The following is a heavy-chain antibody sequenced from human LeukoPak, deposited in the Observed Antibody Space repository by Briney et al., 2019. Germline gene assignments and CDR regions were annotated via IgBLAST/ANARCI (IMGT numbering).Heavy chain of an antibody. Sequence: KSSETLSLTCTVSGGSISSYYWSWIRQPPGKGLEWIGYIYYSGSTNYNPSLKSRVTISVDTSKNQFSLKLSSVTAADTAVYYCARAGRTYYYGSGIPIWFDPWGQGTLVTVPS. CDR2: IYYSGST. CDR3: ARAGRTYYYGSGIPIWFDP. V-gene: IGHV4-59*01. CDR1: GGSISSYY. J-gene: IGHJ5*02. D-gene: IGHD3-10*01.